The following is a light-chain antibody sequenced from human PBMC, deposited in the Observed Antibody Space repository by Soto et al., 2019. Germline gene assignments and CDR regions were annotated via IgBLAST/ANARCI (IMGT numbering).Light chain of an antibody. V-gene: IGKV1-39*01. CDR2: AAS. J-gene: IGKJ1*01. CDR1: QSVSTY. Sequence: EIQLTQSPCSLSSSVGDRVTITCRASQSVSTYLNWYQQKPGNAPNLLIFAASSLRPGVPSRFSGSGSGTDFTITISSLQPEDFETYYCQQIHGAFGQGTKVEIK. CDR3: QQIHGA.